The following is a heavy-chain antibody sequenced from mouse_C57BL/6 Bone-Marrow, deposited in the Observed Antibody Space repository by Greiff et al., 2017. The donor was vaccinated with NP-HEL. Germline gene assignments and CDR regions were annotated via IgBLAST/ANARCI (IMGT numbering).Heavy chain of an antibody. CDR1: GYTFTSYW. V-gene: IGHV1-64*01. J-gene: IGHJ3*01. D-gene: IGHD3-2*02. CDR2: IHPNSGST. CDR3: ARWTAQAFSWFAY. Sequence: QVQLQQPGAELVKPGASVKLSCKASGYTFTSYWMHWVKQRPGQGLEWIGMIHPNSGSTNYNEKFKSKATLTVDQSSSTAYMQLSSLTSEDSAVYYCARWTAQAFSWFAYWGQGTLVTVSA.